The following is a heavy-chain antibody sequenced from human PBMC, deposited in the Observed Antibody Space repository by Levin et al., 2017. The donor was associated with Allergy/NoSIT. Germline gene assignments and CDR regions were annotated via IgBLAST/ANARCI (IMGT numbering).Heavy chain of an antibody. CDR1: GFTFSNYG. V-gene: IGHV3-23*01. CDR3: AKDRLRARIAVAAFDS. D-gene: IGHD6-19*01. CDR2: ISGSGGNT. Sequence: GGSLRLSCAASGFTFSNYGMSWVRQAPGKGLEWVSVISGSGGNTYYADSVKGRFTISRDNSKNTLYLQMNSLRAEDMAIYYCAKDRLRARIAVAAFDSWGQGTLVTVSS. J-gene: IGHJ4*02.